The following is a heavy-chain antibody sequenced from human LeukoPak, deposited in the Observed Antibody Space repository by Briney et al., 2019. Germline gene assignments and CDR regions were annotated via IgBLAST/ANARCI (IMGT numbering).Heavy chain of an antibody. J-gene: IGHJ2*01. D-gene: IGHD3-10*01. CDR1: GGSFSGYY. CDR3: ARVLWFGEAHWYFDL. Sequence: SETLSLTCAVYGGSFSGYYWSWIRQPPGKGLEWIGEINHSGSTNYNPSLKSRVTISVDTSKNHFSLRLNSVTAADTAVYYCARVLWFGEAHWYFDLWGRGTLVTVS. CDR2: INHSGST. V-gene: IGHV4-34*01.